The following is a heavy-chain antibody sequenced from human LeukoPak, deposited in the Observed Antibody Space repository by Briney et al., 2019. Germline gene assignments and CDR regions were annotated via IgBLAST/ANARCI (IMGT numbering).Heavy chain of an antibody. J-gene: IGHJ4*02. CDR1: GGSISSYY. Sequence: SETLSLTCTASGGSISSYYWSWIRQPPGKGLERIGYIYYSGSTNYNPSLKSRVTISVDKSKNQFSLKLSSVTAADTAVYYCALHSDTQGGFDYWGQGTLVTVSS. V-gene: IGHV4-59*12. D-gene: IGHD1-26*01. CDR3: ALHSDTQGGFDY. CDR2: IYYSGST.